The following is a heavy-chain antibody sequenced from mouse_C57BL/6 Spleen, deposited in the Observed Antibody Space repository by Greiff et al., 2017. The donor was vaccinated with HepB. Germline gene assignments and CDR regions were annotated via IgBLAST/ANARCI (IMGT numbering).Heavy chain of an antibody. CDR3: ARGLDYYGSSYNAMDY. D-gene: IGHD1-1*01. CDR1: GFTFSDYY. Sequence: EVQRVESEGGLVQPGSSMKLSCTASGFTFSDYYMAWVRQVPEKGLEWVANINYDGSSTYYLDSLKSRFIISRDNAKNILYLQMSSLKSEDTATYYCARGLDYYGSSYNAMDYWGQGTSVTVSS. CDR2: INYDGSST. V-gene: IGHV5-16*01. J-gene: IGHJ4*01.